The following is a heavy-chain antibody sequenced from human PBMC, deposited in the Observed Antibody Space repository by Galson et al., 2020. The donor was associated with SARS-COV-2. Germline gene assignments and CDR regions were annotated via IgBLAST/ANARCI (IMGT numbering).Heavy chain of an antibody. D-gene: IGHD5-12*01. V-gene: IGHV5-51*01. CDR2: IYPADSNS. J-gene: IGHJ4*02. Sequence: HGESLKISCKGSGYNFPTYWIGWVRQMPGKGLDWMGIIYPADSNSRYSPSFQGQVTISADKSISTAYLQWSSLKASDTAMYYCIGGLEPYYFDYWGQGTLITVSS. CDR3: IGGLEPYYFDY. CDR1: GYNFPTYW.